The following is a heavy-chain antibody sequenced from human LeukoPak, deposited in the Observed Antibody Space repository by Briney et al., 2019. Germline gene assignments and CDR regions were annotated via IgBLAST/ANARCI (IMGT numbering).Heavy chain of an antibody. J-gene: IGHJ4*02. Sequence: GGSLRLSCAASGFTFSTYSMNWVREAPGKGLEWVSSITSSSSYIYYADSVKGRFTISRDNAKNSLYLQMNNLRAEDTAVYYCARGYLSQDYWGQGTLVTVSS. D-gene: IGHD3-16*02. CDR1: GFTFSTYS. V-gene: IGHV3-21*01. CDR2: ITSSSSYI. CDR3: ARGYLSQDY.